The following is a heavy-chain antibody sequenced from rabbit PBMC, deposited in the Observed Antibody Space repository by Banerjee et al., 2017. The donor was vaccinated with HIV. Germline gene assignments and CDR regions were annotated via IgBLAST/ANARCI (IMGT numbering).Heavy chain of an antibody. D-gene: IGHD4-2*01. Sequence: QSLEESGGDLVKPGASLTLTCTASGFSFSSTYTMCWVRQAPGKGLEWIGCIYTASGSTYYASWAKGRFTISKTSSTTVTLQMTSLTAADTATYFCARDYAGDTAYGNDNLWGPGTLVTVS. J-gene: IGHJ4*01. CDR2: IYTASGST. CDR1: GFSFSSTYT. CDR3: ARDYAGDTAYGNDNL. V-gene: IGHV1S40*01.